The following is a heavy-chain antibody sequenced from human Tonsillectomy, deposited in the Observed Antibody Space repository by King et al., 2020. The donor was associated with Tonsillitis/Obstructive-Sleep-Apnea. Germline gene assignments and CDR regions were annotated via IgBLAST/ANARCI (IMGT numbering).Heavy chain of an antibody. Sequence: VQLVESGGGVVQPGRSLRLSCAASGFTFSEYGMYWVRQAPGKGLDWVAAISRDGSSKFYSDSVRGRFAISRDNSKSTLYLQLNSVTAGDTALYYCARERRMKYYIDVWGKGTTVTVSS. CDR3: ARERRMKYYIDV. V-gene: IGHV3-30*03. J-gene: IGHJ6*03. CDR1: GFTFSEYG. CDR2: ISRDGSSK. D-gene: IGHD2/OR15-2a*01.